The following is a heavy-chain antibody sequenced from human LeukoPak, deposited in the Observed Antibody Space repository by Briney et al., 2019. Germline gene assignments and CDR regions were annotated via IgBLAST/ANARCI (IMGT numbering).Heavy chain of an antibody. Sequence: SETLSLTCAVYGGSFSGYYWGWIRQPPGRGLEWIGEINHSGSTNYNPSLKSRVTISVDTSKNQFSLKLNSVTAADTAVYYCARGAVYTAMSPWGQGTLVTVSS. V-gene: IGHV4-34*01. J-gene: IGHJ5*02. D-gene: IGHD5-18*01. CDR3: ARGAVYTAMSP. CDR1: GGSFSGYY. CDR2: INHSGST.